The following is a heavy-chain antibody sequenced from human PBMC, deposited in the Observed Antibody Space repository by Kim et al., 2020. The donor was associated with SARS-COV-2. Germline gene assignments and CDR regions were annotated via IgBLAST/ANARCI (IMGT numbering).Heavy chain of an antibody. Sequence: ASVKVSCKASGYTFTTYYIHWVRQAPGQGLEWMGIINPSGNFTTYAQKFQGRVTMTGDTSTSTVYMELSSLRSEDTAVYYCARDRIIRGRLSVIRGPLQYWGQGTLVTVSS. CDR2: INPSGNFT. CDR1: GYTFTTYY. CDR3: ARDRIIRGRLSVIRGPLQY. V-gene: IGHV1-46*03. D-gene: IGHD3-10*01. J-gene: IGHJ4*02.